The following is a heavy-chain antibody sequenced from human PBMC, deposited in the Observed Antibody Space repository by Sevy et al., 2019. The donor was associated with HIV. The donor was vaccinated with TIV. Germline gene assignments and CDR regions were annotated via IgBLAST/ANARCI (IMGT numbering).Heavy chain of an antibody. D-gene: IGHD6-13*01. V-gene: IGHV3-48*03. CDR1: GFTFSSYE. CDR2: ISNSGSII. CDR3: ASEDGSRQYFQY. J-gene: IGHJ1*01. Sequence: GGSLRLSCVASGFTFSSYEMNWVRQAPGKGLEWVSYISNSGSIIYSEDSVKGRFTISRDNAKNSLYLQMNSLRAEDTAVYYSASEDGSRQYFQYWGQGTLVTVSS.